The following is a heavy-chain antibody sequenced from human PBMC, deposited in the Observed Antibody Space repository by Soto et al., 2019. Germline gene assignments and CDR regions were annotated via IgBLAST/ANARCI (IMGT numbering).Heavy chain of an antibody. CDR2: IWYDGSNK. Sequence: QVQLVESGGGVVQPGRSLRLSCAASGFTFSSYGMHWVRQAPGKGLEWVAVIWYDGSNKYYADSVKGRFTISRYNSKNTLYLQMNSLRAEDTAVYYCARAVSVYGHLDYWGQGTLVTVSS. J-gene: IGHJ4*02. CDR1: GFTFSSYG. CDR3: ARAVSVYGHLDY. D-gene: IGHD2-8*01. V-gene: IGHV3-33*01.